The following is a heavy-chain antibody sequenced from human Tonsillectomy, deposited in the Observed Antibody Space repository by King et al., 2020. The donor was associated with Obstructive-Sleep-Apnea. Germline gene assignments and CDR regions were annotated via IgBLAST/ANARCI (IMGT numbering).Heavy chain of an antibody. CDR2: IYYSGST. J-gene: IGHJ4*02. D-gene: IGHD3-3*01. V-gene: IGHV4-61*01. Sequence: QLQLQESGPRLVKPSETLSLTCTVSGGSVSRGSYYWSLIRQPPGKGLEWIGYIYYSGSTNYNPSLKSRVTISVDTSKNQFSLKLSSVTAADTAVYYCARGNDFWSGYYIRSWGQGTLVTVSS. CDR1: GGSVSRGSYY. CDR3: ARGNDFWSGYYIRS.